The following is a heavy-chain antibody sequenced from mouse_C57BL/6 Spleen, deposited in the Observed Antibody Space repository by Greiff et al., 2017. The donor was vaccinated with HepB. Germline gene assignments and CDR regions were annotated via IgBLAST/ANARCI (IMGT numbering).Heavy chain of an antibody. D-gene: IGHD3-3*01. CDR1: GYTFTSYW. V-gene: IGHV1-55*01. CDR3: ARRDRDAMGY. J-gene: IGHJ4*01. CDR2: IYPGSGST. Sequence: VQLQQSGAELVKPGASVKMSCKASGYTFTSYWITWVKQRPGQGLEWIGDIYPGSGSTNYNEKFKGKATLTVDTSSSTAYMQLSSLTSEDYAVYYYARRDRDAMGYWGQGTSDTVSS.